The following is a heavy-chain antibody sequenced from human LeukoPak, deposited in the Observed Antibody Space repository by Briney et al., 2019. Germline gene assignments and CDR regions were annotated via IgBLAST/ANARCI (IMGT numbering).Heavy chain of an antibody. V-gene: IGHV1-18*01. Sequence: ASVKVSCKASGYTFTSYGISWVRQAPGQGLEWMGWISAYNGNTNYAQKFQGRVTMTKDTSTSTAYMDLTSLRYDDTAVYYCARDAAGRDLDFWGQVTPVTVSS. CDR3: ARDAAGRDLDF. CDR2: ISAYNGNT. CDR1: GYTFTSYG. J-gene: IGHJ4*02. D-gene: IGHD6-13*01.